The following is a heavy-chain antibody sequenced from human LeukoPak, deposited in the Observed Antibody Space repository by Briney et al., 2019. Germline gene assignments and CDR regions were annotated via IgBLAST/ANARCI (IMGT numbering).Heavy chain of an antibody. D-gene: IGHD3-22*01. Sequence: SETLSLTCSVSGGSISSHYWSWIRQPPGKGLEWIGYIHYSGSTDYNPSLKSRVTISVDTSRKQFSLNLNSVTAADTAVYFCARHYYDSNGYPNYFHYWGQGTLVSVSS. V-gene: IGHV4-59*08. CDR3: ARHYYDSNGYPNYFHY. J-gene: IGHJ4*02. CDR1: GGSISSHY. CDR2: IHYSGST.